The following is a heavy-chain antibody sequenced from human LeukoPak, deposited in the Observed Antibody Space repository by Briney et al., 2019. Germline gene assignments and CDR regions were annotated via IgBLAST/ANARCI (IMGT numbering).Heavy chain of an antibody. CDR1: GGSFSGYY. Sequence: SETLFLTCAVYGGSFSGYYWSWIRQPPGKGLEWIGEINHSGSTNYNPSLKSRVTISVDTSKNQFSLKLGSVTAADTAVYYCARGPSHYYDSSGYYFYWGQGTLVTVSS. CDR3: ARGPSHYYDSSGYYFY. V-gene: IGHV4-34*01. CDR2: INHSGST. D-gene: IGHD3-22*01. J-gene: IGHJ4*02.